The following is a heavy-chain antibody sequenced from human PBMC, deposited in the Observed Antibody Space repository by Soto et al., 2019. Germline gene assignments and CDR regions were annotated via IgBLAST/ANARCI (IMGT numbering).Heavy chain of an antibody. Sequence: QVQLVQSGAEVKKPGSSVKVSYTASGGTFSSYAISWVRQAPGQGLEWMGGIIPIFGTANYAQKFQGRVTITADESTSTAYMELSSLRSEDTAVYYCARDYYDSSGYYYFDYWGQGTLVTVSS. CDR3: ARDYYDSSGYYYFDY. CDR2: IIPIFGTA. D-gene: IGHD3-22*01. V-gene: IGHV1-69*01. J-gene: IGHJ4*02. CDR1: GGTFSSYA.